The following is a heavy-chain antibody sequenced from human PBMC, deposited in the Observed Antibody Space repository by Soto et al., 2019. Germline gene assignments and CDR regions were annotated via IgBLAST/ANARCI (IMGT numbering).Heavy chain of an antibody. Sequence: PGGSLRLSCAASGFTFTDSYMSWVRQAPGKGLEWVSAISGSGGSTYYADSVKGRFTISRDNSKNTLYLQMNSLRAEDTAVYYCAKGPIMSGNDYWGQGTLVTVSS. CDR2: ISGSGGST. V-gene: IGHV3-23*01. J-gene: IGHJ4*02. CDR3: AKGPIMSGNDY. D-gene: IGHD3-10*01. CDR1: GFTFTDSY.